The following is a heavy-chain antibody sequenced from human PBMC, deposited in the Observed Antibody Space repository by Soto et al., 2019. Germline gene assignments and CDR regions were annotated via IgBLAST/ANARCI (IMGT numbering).Heavy chain of an antibody. V-gene: IGHV3-23*01. D-gene: IGHD6-13*01. J-gene: IGHJ4*02. Sequence: EVQLLESGGDLVQPGGSLRLSCGVSGFSFSSYAMAWVRQVPGKGLEWLSVITVRSHTTYYADSVRGRFTISSDDSRDTLYLQLNRMRGEDTAVYYCARGLAAGGTGGLTYYFDFWGQGTLVTVSP. CDR1: GFSFSSYA. CDR2: ITVRSHTT. CDR3: ARGLAAGGTGGLTYYFDF.